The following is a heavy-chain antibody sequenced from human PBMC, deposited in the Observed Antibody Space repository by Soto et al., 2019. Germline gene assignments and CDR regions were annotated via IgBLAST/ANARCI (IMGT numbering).Heavy chain of an antibody. CDR3: AKTITTGGTASKPGGSRGRGALLDH. J-gene: IGHJ4*02. CDR2: ISNTGSSA. D-gene: IGHD2-15*01. V-gene: IGHV3-30*18. CDR1: GFTFSVFG. Sequence: QVQLVESGGGVVQPGRSLRLSCAASGFTFSVFGMHWVRQAPGKGLEWVAVISNTGSSAHYADSVRGRFTISRDNGENTLSLLMTSLRPEDTAVYYWAKTITTGGTASKPGGSRGRGALLDHWGQGTLGTVSS.